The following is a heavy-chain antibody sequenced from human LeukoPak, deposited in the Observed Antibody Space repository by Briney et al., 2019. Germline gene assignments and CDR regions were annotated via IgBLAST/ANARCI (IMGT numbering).Heavy chain of an antibody. J-gene: IGHJ4*02. V-gene: IGHV1-69*05. CDR3: ATTFHWRSDFDY. CDR2: IIPIFGTA. D-gene: IGHD2-8*02. CDR1: GGTFSSYA. Sequence: GASVKVSCKASGGTFSSYAISWVRQAPGQGLEWMGGIIPIFGTANYAQKFQGRVTITTDESTSTAYMELSSLRSEDTAVYYCATTFHWRSDFDYWGQGTLVTVSS.